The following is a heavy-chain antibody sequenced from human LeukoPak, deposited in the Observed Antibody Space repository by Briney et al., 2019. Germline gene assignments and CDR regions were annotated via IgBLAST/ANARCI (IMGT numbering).Heavy chain of an antibody. Sequence: GGSLRLSCAGSGFIFSSYGMSWVRQAPGKGLEWVSGISDNGGGTYNADSVKGRFTIYRDNSKNTVFLQMNSLRAEDTAVYYCVKTKDSSSWCPDYWGQGTLVAVSS. D-gene: IGHD6-13*01. V-gene: IGHV3-23*01. CDR2: ISDNGGGT. CDR3: VKTKDSSSWCPDY. CDR1: GFIFSSYG. J-gene: IGHJ4*02.